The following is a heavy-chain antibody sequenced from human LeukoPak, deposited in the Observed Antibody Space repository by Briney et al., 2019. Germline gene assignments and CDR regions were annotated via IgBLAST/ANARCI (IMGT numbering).Heavy chain of an antibody. J-gene: IGHJ2*01. CDR1: GFTFSTYW. CDR3: ARAEWSNWYFDL. V-gene: IGHV3-7*03. Sequence: SGGSLRLSCAASGFTFSTYWTNWVRQAPGKGLEWVANIKQDGSEKYYVDSVKGRFTPSRDSAKNSLYLQMNSLRAEDTAVYYCARAEWSNWYFDLWGRGTLVTVSS. D-gene: IGHD3-3*01. CDR2: IKQDGSEK.